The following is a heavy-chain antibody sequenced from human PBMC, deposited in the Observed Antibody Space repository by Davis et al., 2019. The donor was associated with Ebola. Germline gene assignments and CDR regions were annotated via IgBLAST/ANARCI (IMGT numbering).Heavy chain of an antibody. J-gene: IGHJ4*02. D-gene: IGHD2-8*01. V-gene: IGHV3-11*01. CDR1: GFTFSDYY. CDR2: ISNSAYTI. CDR3: GRGMLSFDY. Sequence: GESLKISCAASGFTFSDYYMSWIRQAPGKGLEWVSYISNSAYTIYYADSVRGRFTISRDNAKNSLYLQMNSLRAEDTALYYCGRGMLSFDYWGQGTLVTVSS.